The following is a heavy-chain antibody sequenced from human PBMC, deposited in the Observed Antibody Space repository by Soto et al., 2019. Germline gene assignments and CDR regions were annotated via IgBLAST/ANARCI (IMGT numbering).Heavy chain of an antibody. CDR1: GGTFSSYA. CDR2: IMPIFGTA. D-gene: IGHD3-22*01. J-gene: IGHJ4*02. CDR3: ATAYYYDSSGYY. V-gene: IGHV1-69*12. Sequence: QVQLVQSGAEVKKPGSSVKVSCKVYGGTFSSYAISWVRQAPGQGLEWMGGIMPIFGTANYAQKFQVRVTITADESTTTVYMELSSLRSEDTAVYYCATAYYYDSSGYYWGQGTLVTVSS.